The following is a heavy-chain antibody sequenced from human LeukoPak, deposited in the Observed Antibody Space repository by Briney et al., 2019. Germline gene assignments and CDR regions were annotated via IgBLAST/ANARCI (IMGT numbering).Heavy chain of an antibody. CDR2: IYYSGST. D-gene: IGHD1-26*01. Sequence: SETLSLTCTVSGGSISSGGYHWSWTRQHPGKGLEWIGYIYYSGSTYYNPPLKSRVTISVDTSKNQFSLKLSSVTAADTAVYYCARDHSYPDAFDIWGQGTMVTVSS. J-gene: IGHJ3*02. CDR3: ARDHSYPDAFDI. CDR1: GGSISSGGYH. V-gene: IGHV4-31*03.